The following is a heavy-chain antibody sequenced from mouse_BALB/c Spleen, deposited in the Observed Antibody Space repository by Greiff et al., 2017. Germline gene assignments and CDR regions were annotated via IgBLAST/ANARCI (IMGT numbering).Heavy chain of an antibody. D-gene: IGHD2-1*01. CDR3: ARGGYGNYWYFDV. CDR2: ISSGGST. CDR1: GFTFSSYA. V-gene: IGHV5-6-5*01. Sequence: EVHLVESGGGLVKPGGSLKLSCAASGFTFSSYAMSWVRQTPEKRLEWVASISSGGSTYYPDSVKGRFTISRDNARNILYLQMSSLRSEDTAMYYCARGGYGNYWYFDVWGAGTTVTVSS. J-gene: IGHJ1*01.